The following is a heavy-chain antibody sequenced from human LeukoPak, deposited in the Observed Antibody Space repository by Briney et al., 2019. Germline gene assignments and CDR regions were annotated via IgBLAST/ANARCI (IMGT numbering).Heavy chain of an antibody. D-gene: IGHD2-2*01. V-gene: IGHV1-18*01. CDR2: ISAYNGNT. CDR3: ARGYRSSTSCYREPYWYFDL. Sequence: ASVKVSCKASGYTFTSYGISWVRQAPGQGLEWMGWISAYNGNTNYAQKLQGRVTMTTDTSTSTAYMELRSLRSDDTAVYYCARGYRSSTSCYREPYWYFDLWGRGTLVTVSS. J-gene: IGHJ2*01. CDR1: GYTFTSYG.